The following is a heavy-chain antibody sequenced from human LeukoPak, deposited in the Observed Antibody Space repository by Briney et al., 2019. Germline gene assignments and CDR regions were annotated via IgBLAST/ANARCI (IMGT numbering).Heavy chain of an antibody. J-gene: IGHJ4*01. V-gene: IGHV3-30-3*01. CDR3: ARDAMYYYDSSGYSAYFDY. D-gene: IGHD3-22*01. CDR2: ISYDGSNK. Sequence: PGGSLRLSCAASGFTFSCYAMHWVRLAPGKGLEWVAVISYDGSNKYYADSVKGRFTISRDNSKNTLYLQMNSLRAEDTAVYYCARDAMYYYDSSGYSAYFDYWVHGTLVTVSS. CDR1: GFTFSCYA.